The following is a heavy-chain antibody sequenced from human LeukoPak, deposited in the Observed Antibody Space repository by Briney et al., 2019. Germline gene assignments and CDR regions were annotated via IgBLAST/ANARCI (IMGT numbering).Heavy chain of an antibody. CDR2: MNPNSGNT. CDR1: GYTFTSYD. D-gene: IGHD3-22*01. V-gene: IGHV1-8*01. CDR3: ARGSLSEITMIVVVMPKYYYYYYMDV. J-gene: IGHJ6*03. Sequence: ASVKVSCKASGYTFTSYDINWVRQATGQGLEWMGWMNPNSGNTGYAQKFQGRVTMTRNTSISTAYMELSSLRSEDTAVYYCARGSLSEITMIVVVMPKYYYYYYMDVWGKGTTVTISS.